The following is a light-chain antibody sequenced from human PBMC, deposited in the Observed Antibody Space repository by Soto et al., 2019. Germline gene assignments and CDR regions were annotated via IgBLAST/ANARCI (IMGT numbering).Light chain of an antibody. CDR3: QSYDSSLSGSV. J-gene: IGLJ3*02. CDR1: SSNIGAGYD. Sequence: QPVLTQPPSVSGAPGQRVTISCTGSSSNIGAGYDVHWYQQLPGTAPKLLIYGNSNRPSGVPDRFSGSKSGTSASLAITGRQAEDDADYYCQSYDSSLSGSVFGGGTKLTVL. CDR2: GNS. V-gene: IGLV1-40*01.